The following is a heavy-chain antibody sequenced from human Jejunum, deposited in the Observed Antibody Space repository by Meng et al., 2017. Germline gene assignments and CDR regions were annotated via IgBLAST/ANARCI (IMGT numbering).Heavy chain of an antibody. V-gene: IGHV3-7*01. J-gene: IGHJ4*02. CDR1: GFSFSGYW. D-gene: IGHD3-22*01. Sequence: GGSLRLSCAASGFSFSGYWMSWVRQAPGKGLEWVANIKLDGSEKYYVDSVRGRFSISIDNAKKSLYLQINSLRDEDTAVYYCASGGYYDSSDYHYADYYWGQGTLVTVSS. CDR3: ASGGYYDSSDYHYADYY. CDR2: IKLDGSEK.